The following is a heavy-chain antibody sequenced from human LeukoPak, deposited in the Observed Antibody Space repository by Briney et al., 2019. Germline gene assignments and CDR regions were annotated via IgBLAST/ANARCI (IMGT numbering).Heavy chain of an antibody. V-gene: IGHV3-69-1*02. D-gene: IGHD3-16*01. CDR1: GFTFSDYD. J-gene: IGHJ4*02. CDR2: ISGLFTHI. Sequence: GGSLRLSCSASGFTFSDYDMNWVRQAPGKGLEWASSISGLFTHIYYGDSVKGRFSISRDNAKNSVYLQMNSLGVEDTAIYYCGRAFPPLRTSSAGDLWGQGILVTVSS. CDR3: GRAFPPLRTSSAGDL.